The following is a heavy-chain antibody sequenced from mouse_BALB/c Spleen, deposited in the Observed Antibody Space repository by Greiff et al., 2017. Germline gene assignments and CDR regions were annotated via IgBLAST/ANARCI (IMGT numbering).Heavy chain of an antibody. CDR3: ARNYGYYAMDY. Sequence: EVQLVESGGGLVKLGGSLKLSCAASGFTFSSYYMSWVRQTPEKRLELVAAINSNGGSTYYPDTVKGRFTISRDNAKNTLYLQMSSLKSEDTALYYCARNYGYYAMDYWGQGTSVTVSS. J-gene: IGHJ4*01. V-gene: IGHV5-6-2*01. D-gene: IGHD1-1*02. CDR1: GFTFSSYY. CDR2: INSNGGST.